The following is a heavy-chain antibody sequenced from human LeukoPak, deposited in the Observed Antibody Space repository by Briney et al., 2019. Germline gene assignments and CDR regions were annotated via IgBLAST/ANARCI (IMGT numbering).Heavy chain of an antibody. CDR1: GFTFSSYG. CDR2: ISYDGSNK. J-gene: IGHJ3*02. Sequence: GRSLSLSCAASGFTFSSYGMHWVRQAPGKGLEWVAVISYDGSNKYYADSVKGRFTISRDNSKNTLYLQMNSLRAEDTAVYFCARERQDTILHSGAFDIWGQGTMVTVSS. V-gene: IGHV3-30*03. CDR3: ARERQDTILHSGAFDI. D-gene: IGHD2-21*01.